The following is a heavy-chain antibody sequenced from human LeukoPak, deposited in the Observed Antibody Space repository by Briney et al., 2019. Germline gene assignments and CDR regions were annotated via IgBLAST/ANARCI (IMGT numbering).Heavy chain of an antibody. CDR2: IYYSGTT. Sequence: SETLSLTCTVSGGSISSSPYYWGWIRQPPGKGLEWIGSIYYSGTTHYNPSLESRVTISVDTSKNQFSLKLASVTAADTAVYYCARENSSGYDAFDIWGQGTMVTVSS. CDR3: ARENSSGYDAFDI. CDR1: GGSISSSPYY. J-gene: IGHJ3*02. V-gene: IGHV4-39*07. D-gene: IGHD3-22*01.